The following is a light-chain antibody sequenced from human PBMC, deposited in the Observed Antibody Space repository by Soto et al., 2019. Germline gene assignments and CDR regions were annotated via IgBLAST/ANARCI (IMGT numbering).Light chain of an antibody. V-gene: IGLV2-14*01. CDR3: SSYTSSSTLLYV. CDR1: SSDVGGYNY. Sequence: QSVLTQPASVSGSPGQSITISCTGTSSDVGGYNYVSWYQQHPGKAPKLMIYDVSNRPSGVSNRFSGSKSGNTAFLTISGVQAEDEADYYCSSYTSSSTLLYVFGTGTKVTVL. CDR2: DVS. J-gene: IGLJ1*01.